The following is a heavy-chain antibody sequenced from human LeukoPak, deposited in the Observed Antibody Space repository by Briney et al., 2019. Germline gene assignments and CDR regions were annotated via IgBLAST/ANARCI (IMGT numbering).Heavy chain of an antibody. J-gene: IGHJ4*02. CDR2: ISSSSSTI. CDR3: ARDGNGIVVVPAAPIDY. Sequence: GGSLRLSCAASGFTFSSYSMNWVRQAPGKGLEWVSYISSSSSTIYYADSVKGRFTISRDNSKNTLYLQMNSLRAEDTAVYYCARDGNGIVVVPAAPIDYWGQGTLVTVSS. V-gene: IGHV3-48*01. D-gene: IGHD2-2*01. CDR1: GFTFSSYS.